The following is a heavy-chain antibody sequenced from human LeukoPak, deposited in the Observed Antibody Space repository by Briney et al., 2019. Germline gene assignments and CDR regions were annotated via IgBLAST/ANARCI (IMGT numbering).Heavy chain of an antibody. D-gene: IGHD2-15*01. CDR3: ATEVVVAATGGYYFDY. CDR2: ISYDGSNK. Sequence: PGGSLRLSCAASGFTFSSYAMHWVRQAPGKVLEWVAVISYDGSNKYYADSVKGRFTISRDNSKNTLYLQINSLRAEDTAVYYCATEVVVAATGGYYFDYWGQGTLVTVSS. J-gene: IGHJ4*02. CDR1: GFTFSSYA. V-gene: IGHV3-30-3*01.